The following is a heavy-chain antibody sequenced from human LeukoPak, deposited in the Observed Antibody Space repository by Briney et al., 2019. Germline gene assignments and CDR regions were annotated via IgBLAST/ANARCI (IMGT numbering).Heavy chain of an antibody. CDR2: ISSNGGST. D-gene: IGHD6-13*01. V-gene: IGHV3-64*04. J-gene: IGHJ4*02. CDR3: AGSSSWYRTTSDY. CDR1: GFTFSNYA. Sequence: GGSLRLSCSASGFTFSNYAMYWVRQAPGKGLEYVSAISSNGGSTYYADSVKGRFTISRDNSKNTLYLQMNSLRAEDTAVYYCAGSSSWYRTTSDYWGQGTLVTVSS.